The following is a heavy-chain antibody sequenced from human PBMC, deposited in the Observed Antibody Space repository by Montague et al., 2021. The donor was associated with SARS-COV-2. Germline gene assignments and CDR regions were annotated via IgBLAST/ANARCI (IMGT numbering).Heavy chain of an antibody. CDR2: ISDSGST. V-gene: IGHV4-59*08. CDR1: GGSLNNYF. Sequence: TLSLTCTVSGGSLNNYFWSWIRQPPGKGLEWVGYISDSGSTKYNPSLQSRVTISVDTARNQFSLKLLSVTAADTAFYYCARVDSSGPGEYWGQGILVSVSS. J-gene: IGHJ4*02. CDR3: ARVDSSGPGEY. D-gene: IGHD3-22*01.